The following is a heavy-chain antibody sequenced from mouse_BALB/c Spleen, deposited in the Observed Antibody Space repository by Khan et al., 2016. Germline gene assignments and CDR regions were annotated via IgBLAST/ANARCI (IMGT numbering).Heavy chain of an antibody. J-gene: IGHJ3*01. V-gene: IGHV5-4*02. CDR1: GFTFSDYY. CDR2: ISDGGSYT. Sequence: EVELVESGGGLVKPGGSLKLSCEASGFTFSDYYMYWVRQTPEKRLEWVATISDGGSYTYYPDSVKGRFTISRDNAKNNLYLQMSSPKSEHTAMYYCAREGLRRGFADWGQGTLVTVSA. CDR3: AREGLRRGFAD. D-gene: IGHD2-4*01.